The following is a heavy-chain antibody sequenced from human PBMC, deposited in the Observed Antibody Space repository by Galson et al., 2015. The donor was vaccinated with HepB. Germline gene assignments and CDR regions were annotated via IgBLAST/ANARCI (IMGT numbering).Heavy chain of an antibody. D-gene: IGHD3-3*01. CDR1: GFSSSNYW. CDR3: ARDTYYDPWSGYSYPYMDH. V-gene: IGHV3-7*03. Sequence: SLRLSCAASGFSSSNYWMSWVRQAPGKGLEWVANIKQDGSEEYYVDSAKGRFTISRDNAKNSLNLQMNSLAAEDTAVYYCARDTYYDPWSGYSYPYMDHWGQGTLVTVSS. CDR2: IKQDGSEE. J-gene: IGHJ4*02.